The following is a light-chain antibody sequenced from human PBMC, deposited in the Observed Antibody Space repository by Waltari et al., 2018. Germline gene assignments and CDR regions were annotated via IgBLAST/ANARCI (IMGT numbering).Light chain of an antibody. J-gene: IGLJ1*01. V-gene: IGLV2-8*01. CDR1: SSDVGAYNY. Sequence: QSALTQPPSASGSPGQSVTISCTGTSSDVGAYNYVSWYHQYPDTAPKLMIYEVTKRPSVVPDRFSGSKSGNTASLTVSGLQAEDEADYYCISYAGNNKYVLGAGTKVTVL. CDR2: EVT. CDR3: ISYAGNNKYV.